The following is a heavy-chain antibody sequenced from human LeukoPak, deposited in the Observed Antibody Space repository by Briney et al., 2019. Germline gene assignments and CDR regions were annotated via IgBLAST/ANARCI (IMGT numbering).Heavy chain of an antibody. CDR1: GFTFSSYA. V-gene: IGHV3-30-3*01. D-gene: IGHD6-13*01. J-gene: IGHJ6*02. CDR2: ISYDGSNK. CDR3: ARELTLDYSSSWYQGYYGMDV. Sequence: GRSLRLSCAASGFTFSSYAMHWVRQAPGKGLEWVAVISYDGSNKYYADSVKGRFTISRDNSKNTLYLQMNSLRAEDTAVYYCARELTLDYSSSWYQGYYGMDVWGQGTTVTVSS.